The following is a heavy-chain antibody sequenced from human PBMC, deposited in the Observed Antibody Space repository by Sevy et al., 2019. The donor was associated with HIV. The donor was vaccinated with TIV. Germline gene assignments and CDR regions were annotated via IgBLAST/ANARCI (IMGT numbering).Heavy chain of an antibody. D-gene: IGHD3-3*01. CDR3: VREDINAPRTLLSFDI. Sequence: ASVKVSCKTTGYIFSDYNMHWVRQAPGQGLEWMALINPNSGVTIYAHNFRGRVSVTRDRPMSTAYMELRGLTADDTAVYYCVREDINAPRTLLSFDIWGQGTMVTVSS. V-gene: IGHV1-2*06. CDR1: GYIFSDYN. J-gene: IGHJ3*02. CDR2: INPNSGVT.